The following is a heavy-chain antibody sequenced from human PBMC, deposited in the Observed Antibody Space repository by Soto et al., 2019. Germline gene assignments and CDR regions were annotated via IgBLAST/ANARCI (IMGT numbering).Heavy chain of an antibody. V-gene: IGHV3-74*01. CDR1: GFTYNTYW. CDR2: VYSDVSTA. J-gene: IGHJ6*02. D-gene: IGHD2-21*02. Sequence: GGSLRLSCAASGFTYNTYWMNWVRQVPGKGLMWVSRVYSDVSTARYADSVKGRFTISRDSAKNTVYLQMNSLRAEDTAVYYCARSGGDYNYYYDMDVWGQGTTVTVSS. CDR3: ARSGGDYNYYYDMDV.